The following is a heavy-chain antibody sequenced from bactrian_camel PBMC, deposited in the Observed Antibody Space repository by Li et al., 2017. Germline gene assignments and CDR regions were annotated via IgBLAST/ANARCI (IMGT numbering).Heavy chain of an antibody. D-gene: IGHD2*01. CDR2: ISPRGGNT. Sequence: HVQLVESGGGSVQAGGSLRFPCAASGYTYSRYCMGWFRRAPGKEREAVAAISPRGGNTYYTDSVKGRFTISRDSAKNTLYLQMTELKPEDTAMYYCAANFGSYCSVDYLQRRANFWGQGTQVTVS. V-gene: IGHV3S1*01. J-gene: IGHJ4*01. CDR3: AANFGSYCSVDYLQRRANF. CDR1: GYTYSRYC.